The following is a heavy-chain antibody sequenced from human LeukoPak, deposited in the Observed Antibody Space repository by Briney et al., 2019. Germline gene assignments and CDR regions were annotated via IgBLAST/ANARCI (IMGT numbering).Heavy chain of an antibody. J-gene: IGHJ4*02. V-gene: IGHV3-21*01. CDR1: GFTFSSYS. CDR2: ISSSSSYI. Sequence: PGGSLRLSCAASGFTFSSYSMNWVRQAPGKGLEWVSSISSSSSYIYYADSVKGRFTISRDNAKNSLYLQMNSLRAEDTAVYYCARDSLLTGDGGFDYWGQGTLVTASS. CDR3: ARDSLLTGDGGFDY. D-gene: IGHD7-27*01.